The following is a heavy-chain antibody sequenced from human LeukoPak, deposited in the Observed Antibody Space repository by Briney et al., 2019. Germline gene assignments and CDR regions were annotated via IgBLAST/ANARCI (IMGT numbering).Heavy chain of an antibody. CDR1: GGSISNYD. V-gene: IGHV4-59*12. CDR2: ISYSGST. J-gene: IGHJ4*02. D-gene: IGHD6-6*01. Sequence: PSETLSLTCTVSGGSISNYDWSWIRQPPGKGLEWIGYISYSGSTNYNPSLKSRVTILVDTSKNQFSLKLSSVTAADTAVYYCARGLRQLVRSWHYWGQGTLVTVSS. CDR3: ARGLRQLVRSWHY.